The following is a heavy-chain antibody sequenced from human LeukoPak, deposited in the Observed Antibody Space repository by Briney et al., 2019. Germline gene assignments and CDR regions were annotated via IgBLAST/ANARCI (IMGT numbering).Heavy chain of an antibody. CDR3: STDPRLLIY. D-gene: IGHD2-8*01. J-gene: IGHJ4*01. Sequence: PGGSLRLSCAASGFTFSSYWMSWVRQTPGKGLESLAYISGSGSDIYYADSVKGRFTISRDNAENSLYLQMNSLRPEDTALYYCSTDPRLLIYWGHGTLVTVSS. CDR1: GFTFSSYW. CDR2: ISGSGSDI. V-gene: IGHV3-21*05.